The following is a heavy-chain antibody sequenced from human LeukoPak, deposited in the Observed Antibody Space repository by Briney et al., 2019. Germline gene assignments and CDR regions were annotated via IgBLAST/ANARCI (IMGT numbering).Heavy chain of an antibody. CDR3: ARVRFGDLNNFDY. J-gene: IGHJ4*02. CDR1: GFTFSSYW. V-gene: IGHV3-74*01. Sequence: PGGSLRLSCAASGFTFSSYWMHWVRQAPGKGLVWVSRINSDGSSSTYADSVKGRFTISRDNAKNTLYLQMNSLRAEDTAVYYCARVRFGDLNNFDYWGQGTLVTVSS. D-gene: IGHD3-10*01. CDR2: INSDGSSS.